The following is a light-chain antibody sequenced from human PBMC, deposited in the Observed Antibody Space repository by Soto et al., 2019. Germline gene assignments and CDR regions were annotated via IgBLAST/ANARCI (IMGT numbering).Light chain of an antibody. CDR1: SSNIGNNY. V-gene: IGLV1-51*01. CDR3: ATWDTSLSAGGV. Sequence: QSALTQPTSVSAAPGQEVTISCSGSSSNIGNNYVSWYQHLPGTAPKLLIYDNDKRPSGIPDRFSGSKSGTSATLGITGLQTGDEADYYCATWDTSLSAGGVFGTGTKVTVL. J-gene: IGLJ1*01. CDR2: DND.